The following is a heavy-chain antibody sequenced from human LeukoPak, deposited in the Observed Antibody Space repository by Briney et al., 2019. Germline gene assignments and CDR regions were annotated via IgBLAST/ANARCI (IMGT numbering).Heavy chain of an antibody. D-gene: IGHD3-22*01. CDR1: GGSIGSSSYY. J-gene: IGHJ4*02. CDR2: IYYSGST. Sequence: SETLSLTCTVSGGSIGSSSYYWGWIRQPPGKGLAWIGSIYYSGSTYYNPSLKSRVTISVDTSKNQFSLKLSSVTAADTAVYYCASRRRTSGYYSTWGQGTLVTVSS. CDR3: ASRRRTSGYYST. V-gene: IGHV4-39*07.